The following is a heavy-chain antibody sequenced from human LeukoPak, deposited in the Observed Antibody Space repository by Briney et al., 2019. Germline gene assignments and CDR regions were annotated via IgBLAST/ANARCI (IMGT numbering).Heavy chain of an antibody. Sequence: ASVKVSCKAFGYTFTSYGISWVRQAPGQGLEWMGWISAYNGNTNYAQKLQGRVTMTTDTSTSTAYMELRSLRSDDTAVYYCARVDSSGYDEDYWGQGTLVTVSS. CDR1: GYTFTSYG. CDR2: ISAYNGNT. D-gene: IGHD3-22*01. CDR3: ARVDSSGYDEDY. J-gene: IGHJ4*02. V-gene: IGHV1-18*01.